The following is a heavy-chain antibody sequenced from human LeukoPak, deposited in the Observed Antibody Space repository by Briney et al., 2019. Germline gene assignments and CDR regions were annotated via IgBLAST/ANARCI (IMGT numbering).Heavy chain of an antibody. Sequence: SETLPLTCTVSGGSISSGGYSWSWIRQPPGKGLEWIGYIYYSGSTYYNPSLKSRVTISVDTSKNQFSLKLSSVTAADTAVYYCARAKAYCGGDCYLDAFDIWGQGTMVTVSS. CDR1: GGSISSGGYS. J-gene: IGHJ3*02. V-gene: IGHV4-30-4*07. CDR2: IYYSGST. CDR3: ARAKAYCGGDCYLDAFDI. D-gene: IGHD2-21*02.